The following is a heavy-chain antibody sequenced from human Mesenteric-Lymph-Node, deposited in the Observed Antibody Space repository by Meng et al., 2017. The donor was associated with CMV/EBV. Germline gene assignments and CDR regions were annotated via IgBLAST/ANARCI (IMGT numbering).Heavy chain of an antibody. Sequence: GGSLRLSCSASGFTFGDYAISWARQAPGKGLEWVGLIGSQAYGGTAEYAASVRGRFTISRDDPKSIAYLQTNSLKTEDTAVYYCSLGICTSTRCYPYYYAMDVWGQGTTVTVSS. CDR1: GFTFGDYA. CDR3: SLGICTSTRCYPYYYAMDV. J-gene: IGHJ6*02. CDR2: IGSQAYGGTA. V-gene: IGHV3-49*04. D-gene: IGHD2-2*01.